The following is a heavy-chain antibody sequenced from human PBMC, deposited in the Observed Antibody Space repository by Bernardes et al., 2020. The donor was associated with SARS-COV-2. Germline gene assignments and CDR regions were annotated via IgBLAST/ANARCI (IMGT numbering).Heavy chain of an antibody. CDR2: IHYSGTT. CDR1: GGSISSYY. CDR3: AREAGHTNTHFDY. J-gene: IGHJ4*02. V-gene: IGHV4-59*01. D-gene: IGHD2-2*02. Sequence: SETLSLTCTVSGGSISSYYWSWIRQPPGKGLEWIGYIHYSGTTKNNPSLKSRVTLSIDTPKKQLSLRLSSVTAADTAVYYCAREAGHTNTHFDYWGQGTLVTVSS.